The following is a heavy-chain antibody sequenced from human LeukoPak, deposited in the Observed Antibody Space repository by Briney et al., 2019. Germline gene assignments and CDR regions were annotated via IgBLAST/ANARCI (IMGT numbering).Heavy chain of an antibody. V-gene: IGHV4-59*01. D-gene: IGHD3-3*01. Sequence: TSETLSLTCTVSGGSISSYYWSWIRQPPGKGLEWIGYIYYSGSTNYNPSLKSRVTISVDTSKNQFSLKLSSVTAADTAVYYCARVQLGITIFGVVPRYFDYWGQGTLVTVSS. CDR3: ARVQLGITIFGVVPRYFDY. CDR2: IYYSGST. J-gene: IGHJ4*02. CDR1: GGSISSYY.